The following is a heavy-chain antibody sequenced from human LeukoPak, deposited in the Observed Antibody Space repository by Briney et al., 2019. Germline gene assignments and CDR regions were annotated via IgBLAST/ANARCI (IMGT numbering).Heavy chain of an antibody. J-gene: IGHJ4*02. CDR3: ARHWSGDSSGYYPLDY. D-gene: IGHD3-22*01. V-gene: IGHV1-2*02. CDR2: INPNSGGT. Sequence: ASVKVSCKASGYTFTGYYMHWVRQAPGQGLEWMGWINPNSGGTNYAQKFQGRVTMTRDTSKNQFSLRLSSVTAADTAVYHCARHWSGDSSGYYPLDYWGQGTPVTVSS. CDR1: GYTFTGYY.